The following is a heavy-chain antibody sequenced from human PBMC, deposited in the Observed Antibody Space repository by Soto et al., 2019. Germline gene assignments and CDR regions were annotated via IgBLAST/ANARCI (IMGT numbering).Heavy chain of an antibody. J-gene: IGHJ6*02. CDR2: ISSSGSTI. D-gene: IGHD3-10*01. CDR3: ARVSANMVRGNYYYGMDV. Sequence: GSLRLSCAASGFTFSDYYMSWIRQAPGKGLEWVSYISSSGSTIYYADSVKGRFTISRDNAKNSLYLQMNSLRAEDTAVYYCARVSANMVRGNYYYGMDVWGQGTTVTVSS. CDR1: GFTFSDYY. V-gene: IGHV3-11*01.